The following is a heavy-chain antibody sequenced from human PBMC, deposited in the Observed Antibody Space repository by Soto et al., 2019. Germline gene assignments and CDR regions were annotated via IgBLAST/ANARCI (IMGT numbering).Heavy chain of an antibody. CDR1: GFDFSNSW. CDR2: INSDGSGT. J-gene: IGHJ6*02. D-gene: IGHD2-15*01. V-gene: IGHV3-74*01. CDR3: AKDTASAMDV. Sequence: EVQLVESGGGLVQPGGSLRLSCAASGFDFSNSWIHWVRQGPGKGLVWVSHINSDGSGTTYADSVKGRFTISRDNAKNTVYLQMNSLRADDTAVYYCAKDTASAMDVWGQGTTVTVSS.